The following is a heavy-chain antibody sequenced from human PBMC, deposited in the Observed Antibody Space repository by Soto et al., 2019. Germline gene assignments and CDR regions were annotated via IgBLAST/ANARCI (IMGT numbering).Heavy chain of an antibody. D-gene: IGHD4-4*01. J-gene: IGHJ5*02. CDR2: IWYDGSNK. V-gene: IGHV3-33*08. Sequence: GGSLRLSCAASGFTFSSLGMHCVRQAPGKGLDWVAVIWYDGSNKYYADSVKGRFTISRDNSKNTLYLQMNSLRAEDTAVYYCARESGALTVTRYNWFDPWGQGT. CDR3: ARESGALTVTRYNWFDP. CDR1: GFTFSSLG.